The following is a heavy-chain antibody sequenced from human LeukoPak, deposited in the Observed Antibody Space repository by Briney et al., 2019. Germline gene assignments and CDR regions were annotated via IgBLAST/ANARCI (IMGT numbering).Heavy chain of an antibody. J-gene: IGHJ4*02. CDR1: GASITSDTYY. CDR2: IYHSGTT. CDR3: ARISGNYRRYYFDF. Sequence: SETLSLTCTVSGASITSDTYYWGWVRQPPGKGLEWIGSIYHSGTTYYNPSLKSRVTISVDTSKNQFSLRLSSVTAADTAVYYCARISGNYRRYYFDFWGQGTLVTVSS. V-gene: IGHV4-39*07. D-gene: IGHD1-26*01.